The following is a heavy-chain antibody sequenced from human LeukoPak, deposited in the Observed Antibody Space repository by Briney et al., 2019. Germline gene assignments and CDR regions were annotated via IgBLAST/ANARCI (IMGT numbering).Heavy chain of an antibody. J-gene: IGHJ4*02. CDR1: GGSISSSSYY. Sequence: SETLSLTCTVSGGSISSSSYYWGWIRQPPGKGLEWIGSIYYSGSTYYNPSLKSRVTISVDTSKNQFSLKLSSVTAADTAVCYCAREGYYDSSSSFDYWGQGTLVTVSS. D-gene: IGHD3-22*01. CDR3: AREGYYDSSSSFDY. CDR2: IYYSGST. V-gene: IGHV4-39*02.